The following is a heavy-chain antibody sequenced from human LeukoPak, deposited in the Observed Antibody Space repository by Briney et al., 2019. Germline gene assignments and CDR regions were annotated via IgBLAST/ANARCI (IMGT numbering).Heavy chain of an antibody. V-gene: IGHV1-69*06. CDR2: IIPIFGTA. CDR1: GGTFSSYA. CDR3: ASSMLDCSGGSCYHPSDY. Sequence: GASVKVSCKASGGTFSSYAISWVRQAPGQGLEWMGGIIPIFGTANYAQKFQGRVTITADKSTSTAYMELSSLRSEDTAVYYCASSMLDCSGGSCYHPSDYWGQGTLVTVSS. J-gene: IGHJ4*02. D-gene: IGHD2-15*01.